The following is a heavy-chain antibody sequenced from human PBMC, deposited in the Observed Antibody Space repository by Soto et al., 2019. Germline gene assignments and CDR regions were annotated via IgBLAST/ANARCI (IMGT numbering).Heavy chain of an antibody. V-gene: IGHV4-4*07. Sequence: SETLSLTCTVSGGSISSYYWSWIRQPAGKGLEWIGRIYTSGSTNYNPSLKGRVTMSVDTSKNQFSLKLSSVTAADTAVYYCARACSSNSCYDVFDYWGQGTLVTVFS. CDR2: IYTSGST. D-gene: IGHD2-2*01. CDR1: GGSISSYY. CDR3: ARACSSNSCYDVFDY. J-gene: IGHJ4*02.